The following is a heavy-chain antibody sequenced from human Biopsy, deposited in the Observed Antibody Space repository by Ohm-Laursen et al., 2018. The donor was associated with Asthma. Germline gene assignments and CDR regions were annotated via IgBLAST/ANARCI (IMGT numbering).Heavy chain of an antibody. CDR2: LRGNSGIT. V-gene: IGHV3-23*01. D-gene: IGHD6-13*01. Sequence: SLRLSRSASGFTFRAHAMSWAAKPPGRGLEGSPLLRGNSGITYYADSVKGRFTISRDNSQNTLYLHMDSLSAEDTAVYYCAKDRSGTWYGFDYWGQGTLVTVSS. CDR1: GFTFRAHA. J-gene: IGHJ4*02. CDR3: AKDRSGTWYGFDY.